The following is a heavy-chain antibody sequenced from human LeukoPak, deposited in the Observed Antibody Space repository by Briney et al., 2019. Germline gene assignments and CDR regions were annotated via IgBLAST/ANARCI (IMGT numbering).Heavy chain of an antibody. J-gene: IGHJ6*02. V-gene: IGHV1-2*02. CDR1: GYTFTGYY. Sequence: ASVKVSCKASGYTFTGYYMHWVRQAPGQGLEWMGWINPNSGGTNYAQKFQGRVTMTRDTSISTAYMELSRLRSDDTAVYYCARGYDPPPYYYYYGMDVCGQGTTVTVSS. D-gene: IGHD3-3*01. CDR3: ARGYDPPPYYYYYGMDV. CDR2: INPNSGGT.